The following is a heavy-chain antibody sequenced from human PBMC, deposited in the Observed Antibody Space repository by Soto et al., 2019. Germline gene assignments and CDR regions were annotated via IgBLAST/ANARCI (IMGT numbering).Heavy chain of an antibody. J-gene: IGHJ4*02. CDR2: VSYEGSSK. V-gene: IGHV3-30*18. CDR3: AKTITTSGDSRRRGALIDS. CDR1: GFSFSNFG. D-gene: IGHD3-3*01. Sequence: QVQLVESGGSVVQPGRSLRLSCAASGFSFSNFGMHWVRQAPGKGLEWAAVVSYEGSSKHYADSVKGRFTISRDNSKNTVYLQLDSLRAEDTAVYYCAKTITTSGDSRRRGALIDSWGQGTLVTVSS.